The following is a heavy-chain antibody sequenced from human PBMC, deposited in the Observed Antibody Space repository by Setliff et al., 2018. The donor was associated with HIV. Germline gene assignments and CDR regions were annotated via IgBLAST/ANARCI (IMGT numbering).Heavy chain of an antibody. CDR3: ARGYCSSTSCYGIYYSDN. D-gene: IGHD2-2*01. CDR1: GYTFTSFG. Sequence: ASVKVSCKSSGYTFTSFGISWVRQAPGQGLEWVGWISAYNGNTNYAQKLQGRVTMTTDTSTSTAYMELRSLRSDDTAVYYCARGYCSSTSCYGIYYSDNWGQGTPVTVSS. J-gene: IGHJ4*02. CDR2: ISAYNGNT. V-gene: IGHV1-18*01.